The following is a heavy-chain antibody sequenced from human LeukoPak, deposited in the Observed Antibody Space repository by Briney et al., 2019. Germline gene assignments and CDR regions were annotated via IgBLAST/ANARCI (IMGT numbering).Heavy chain of an antibody. CDR3: AGDRYYYASSGYYLSS. V-gene: IGHV4-34*01. D-gene: IGHD3-22*01. J-gene: IGHJ5*02. CDR2: INHSGST. CDR1: GGSFSGYY. Sequence: SETLSLTCAVCGGSFSGYYWSWIRQPPRKGVDWMGEINHSGSTNYNPSLKSRANLSIDTSNNQLSLKLSSVTAEETAVYYCAGDRYYYASSGYYLSSWGQGTLVTVSS.